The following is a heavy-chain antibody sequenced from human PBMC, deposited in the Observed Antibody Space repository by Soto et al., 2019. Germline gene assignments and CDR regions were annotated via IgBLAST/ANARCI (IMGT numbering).Heavy chain of an antibody. D-gene: IGHD2-2*01. CDR3: ARATYYCSSTSCYPAYYGMDV. J-gene: IGHJ6*02. Sequence: PSETLSLTCTVSGGSISSGGYYWSWIRQHPGKGLEWIGYIYYSGSTYYNPSLKSRVTISVDTSKNQFSLKLSSVTAADTAVYYCARATYYCSSTSCYPAYYGMDVWGQGPTVTVS. V-gene: IGHV4-31*03. CDR1: GGSISSGGYY. CDR2: IYYSGST.